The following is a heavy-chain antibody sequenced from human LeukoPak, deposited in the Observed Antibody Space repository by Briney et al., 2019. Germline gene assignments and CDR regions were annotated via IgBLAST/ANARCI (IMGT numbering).Heavy chain of an antibody. CDR3: AKDMYSSSWYYFDY. D-gene: IGHD6-13*01. J-gene: IGHJ4*02. Sequence: GGSLRLSCAAPGFTFSSYGMHWVRQAPGKGLEWVAVISYDGSNKYYADSVKGRFTISRDNSKNTLYLQMNSLRAEDTAVYYCAKDMYSSSWYYFDYWGQGTLVTVSS. V-gene: IGHV3-30*18. CDR2: ISYDGSNK. CDR1: GFTFSSYG.